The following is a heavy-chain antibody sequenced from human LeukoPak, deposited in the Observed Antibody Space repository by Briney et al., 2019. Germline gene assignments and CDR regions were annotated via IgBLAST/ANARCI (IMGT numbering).Heavy chain of an antibody. CDR3: ARDLDGSSCFDP. CDR2: IYSGGST. J-gene: IGHJ5*02. CDR1: GFTVSSNY. Sequence: GGSLRLSCAASGFTVSSNYMSWVRQAPGKGLEWVSVIYSGGSTYYADSVKGRFTISRDNSKNTLYLQMNSLRAKDTAVYYCARDLDGSSCFDPWGQGTLVTVSS. V-gene: IGHV3-66*01. D-gene: IGHD3/OR15-3a*01.